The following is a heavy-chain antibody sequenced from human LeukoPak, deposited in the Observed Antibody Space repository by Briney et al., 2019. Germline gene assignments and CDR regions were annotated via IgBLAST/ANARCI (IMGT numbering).Heavy chain of an antibody. J-gene: IGHJ5*02. CDR1: GFTFSDYY. D-gene: IGHD1-26*01. Sequence: PGGSLRLSCAASGFTFSDYYMSWIRQAPGKGLEWVSYISSSGSTIYYADSMKGRFTISRDNAKNSLYLQMNSLRAEDTAVYYCARDLKWEPNWFDPWGQGTLVTVSS. V-gene: IGHV3-11*01. CDR3: ARDLKWEPNWFDP. CDR2: ISSSGSTI.